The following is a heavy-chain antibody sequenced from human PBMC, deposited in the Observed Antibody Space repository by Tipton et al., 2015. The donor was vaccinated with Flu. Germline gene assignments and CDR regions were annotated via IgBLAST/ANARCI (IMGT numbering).Heavy chain of an antibody. D-gene: IGHD2-8*01. J-gene: IGHJ3*02. CDR3: TSKTRGSVCDI. CDR1: GFTFSNAW. CDR2: IKSKTDGGTT. V-gene: IGHV3-15*01. Sequence: SLRLSCAASGFTFSNAWMSWVRQPPGKGLVWIGRIKSKTDGGTTDYAEPVKGRFTNSSDDSEYMLYLRMNSLKTEDTAVYYCTSKTRGSVCDIWGQGTWVTVPS.